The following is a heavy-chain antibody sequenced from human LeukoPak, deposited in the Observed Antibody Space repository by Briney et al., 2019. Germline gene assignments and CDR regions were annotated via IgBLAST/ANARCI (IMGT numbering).Heavy chain of an antibody. V-gene: IGHV1-8*01. CDR2: MNPSSGNT. Sequence: ASVKVSCKASGYTFTSYDINWVRQATGQGLEWMGWMNPSSGNTGYAQKFQGRVTMTRNTSISTAYMELSSLRSEDTAVYYCARVWGSSWPFDYWGQGTLVTVSP. J-gene: IGHJ4*02. CDR1: GYTFTSYD. CDR3: ARVWGSSWPFDY. D-gene: IGHD6-6*01.